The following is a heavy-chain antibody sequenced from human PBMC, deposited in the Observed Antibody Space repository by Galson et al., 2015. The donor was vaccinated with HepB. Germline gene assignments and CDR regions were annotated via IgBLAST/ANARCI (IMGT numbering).Heavy chain of an antibody. CDR3: ARDGRFLEWLSAHDAFDI. CDR2: LYSGGGA. V-gene: IGHV3-66*02. CDR1: GFTVSANY. Sequence: SLRLSCAASGFTVSANYMTWVRQAPGKGLEWVSVLYSGGGAYYADSVRGRFTISRDDSKNTLSLQMYSLKTEDTGVYYCARDGRFLEWLSAHDAFDIWGQGTMVTVSS. J-gene: IGHJ3*02. D-gene: IGHD3-3*01.